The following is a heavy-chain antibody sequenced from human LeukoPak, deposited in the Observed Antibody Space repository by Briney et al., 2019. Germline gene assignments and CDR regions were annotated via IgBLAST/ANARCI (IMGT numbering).Heavy chain of an antibody. CDR3: ARSRIQLWFRFDY. V-gene: IGHV4-59*06. CDR2: IYYSGST. CDR1: GGSISSYY. Sequence: PSETLSLTCTVSGGSISSYYWSWIRQHPGKGLEWIGYIYYSGSTYYNPSLKSRVTISVDTSKNQFSLKLSSVTAADTAVYYCARSRIQLWFRFDYWGQGTLVTVSS. D-gene: IGHD5-18*01. J-gene: IGHJ4*02.